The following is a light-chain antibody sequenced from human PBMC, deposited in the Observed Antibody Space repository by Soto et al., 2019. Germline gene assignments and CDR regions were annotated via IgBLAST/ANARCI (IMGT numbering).Light chain of an antibody. CDR2: EVS. J-gene: IGLJ3*02. Sequence: QSALTQPASVSGSPGQSITISCTGTSSDVGGYNYVSWYQQHPGKAPKLMIYEVSNRPSGVSNRFSGSKSGNTASLTISGLQAEDVAAYYCSSYTSSSTVFGGGTKLTVL. CDR1: SSDVGGYNY. V-gene: IGLV2-14*01. CDR3: SSYTSSSTV.